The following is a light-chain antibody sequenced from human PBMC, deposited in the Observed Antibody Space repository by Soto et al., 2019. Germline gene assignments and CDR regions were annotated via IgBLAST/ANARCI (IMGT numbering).Light chain of an antibody. Sequence: ELVLTQSPATLSVSPGERSTLSCRASQSVSSNLAWYQQKPGQAPRLLIYGAYTRATGIPARFSGSGSGTEFTLTISSLQSEDFAVYYCQQYNNWPPWTCGQGTKVDIK. CDR1: QSVSSN. V-gene: IGKV3D-15*01. CDR3: QQYNNWPPWT. CDR2: GAY. J-gene: IGKJ1*01.